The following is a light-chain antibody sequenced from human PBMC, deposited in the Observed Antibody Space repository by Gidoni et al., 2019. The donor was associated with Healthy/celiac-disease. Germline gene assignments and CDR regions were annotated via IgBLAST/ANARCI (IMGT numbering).Light chain of an antibody. Sequence: EIVMTQSPATLSVSPGERATLPCWASQSVSSNLAWYQQKPGQAPRLLIYGASARATGIPARFSGSWSGTEFTLTISSLQSEDVAVYYCQQYNSWPPLTFGEGTKVEIK. CDR2: GAS. J-gene: IGKJ1*01. CDR1: QSVSSN. V-gene: IGKV3-15*01. CDR3: QQYNSWPPLT.